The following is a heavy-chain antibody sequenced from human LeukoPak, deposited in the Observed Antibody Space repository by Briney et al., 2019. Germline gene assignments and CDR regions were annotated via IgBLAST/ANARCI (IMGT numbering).Heavy chain of an antibody. CDR3: AREPGGTVDI. D-gene: IGHD2-8*02. CDR2: IYYSGST. Sequence: SETLSLTCTVSGGSISSSSYYWGWIRQPPGKGLEWIGSIYYSGSTYYNPSLKSRVTISVDTSRNQFSLKLSSVTAADTAVYYCAREPGGTVDIWGQGTIVTVSS. CDR1: GGSISSSSYY. J-gene: IGHJ3*02. V-gene: IGHV4-39*07.